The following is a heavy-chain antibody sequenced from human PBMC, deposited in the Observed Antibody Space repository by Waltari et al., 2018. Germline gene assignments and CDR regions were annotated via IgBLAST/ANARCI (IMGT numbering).Heavy chain of an antibody. CDR2: INHSGST. CDR1: GGSFSGYY. V-gene: IGHV4-34*01. D-gene: IGHD5-12*01. J-gene: IGHJ6*03. CDR3: ARGGKRWLQSAFVDYYYMDV. Sequence: QVQLQQWGAGLLKPSETLSLTCAVYGGSFSGYYWSWIRQPPGKGLEWIGEINHSGSTNYNPPVKSRVTISVDTSKNHFSRKLSPVTAADTAVYYCARGGKRWLQSAFVDYYYMDVWGKGTTVTVSS.